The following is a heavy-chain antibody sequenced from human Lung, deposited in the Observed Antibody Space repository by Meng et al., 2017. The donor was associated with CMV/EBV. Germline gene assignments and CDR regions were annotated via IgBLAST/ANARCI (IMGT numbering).Heavy chain of an antibody. CDR3: ARGGALSEPDAFRGSFDY. D-gene: IGHD1-14*01. Sequence: GESLKISCAASGFTFSSYAMHWVRQAPGKGLEWVTVISDNGGNKYYADSVKGRFTVSRDNSKNTLYLQMNSLRTEDTAVYYCARGGALSEPDAFRGSFDYWGQGTLVTVSS. J-gene: IGHJ4*02. CDR2: ISDNGGNK. CDR1: GFTFSSYA. V-gene: IGHV3-30-3*01.